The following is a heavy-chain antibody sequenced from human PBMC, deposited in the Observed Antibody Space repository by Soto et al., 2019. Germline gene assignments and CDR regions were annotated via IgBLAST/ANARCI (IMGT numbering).Heavy chain of an antibody. CDR3: TEIGLNYAFDI. J-gene: IGHJ3*02. Sequence: GGSLRLSCTASGFTFGDYAMSWVRQAPGKGLEWVGFIRSKAYGGTTEYAASVKGRFTISRDESKSIAYLQMNSLKTEDTAVYYCTEIGLNYAFDIWGQGTMVTVSS. CDR2: IRSKAYGGTT. V-gene: IGHV3-49*04. CDR1: GFTFGDYA. D-gene: IGHD2-21*01.